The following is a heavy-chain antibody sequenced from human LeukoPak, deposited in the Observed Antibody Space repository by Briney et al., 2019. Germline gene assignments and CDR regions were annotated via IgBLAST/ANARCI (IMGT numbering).Heavy chain of an antibody. CDR3: VREGRGGSYFY. D-gene: IGHD1-26*01. V-gene: IGHV1-2*02. Sequence: ASVKVSCKVSGDTFTGYYIHWVRRAPGQGLKWMGWINPNSGGTNYAQKFQGRVTMTRDTSISAAYMELTRLTSDDTAVYYCVREGRGGSYFYWGQGTLVTVSS. CDR2: INPNSGGT. CDR1: GDTFTGYY. J-gene: IGHJ4*02.